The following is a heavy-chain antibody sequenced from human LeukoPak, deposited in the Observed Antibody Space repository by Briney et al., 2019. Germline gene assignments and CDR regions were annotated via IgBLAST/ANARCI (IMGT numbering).Heavy chain of an antibody. CDR2: ISSSGSTI. CDR3: ARVLTYFDHSGYSDY. CDR1: GFTFSDYY. V-gene: IGHV3-11*04. D-gene: IGHD3-22*01. Sequence: GGSLRLSCAASGFTFSDYYMSWIRQAPGKGLEWVSYISSSGSTIYYADSVKGRFTISRDNAKNSLFLQMNSLRPEDTALYFCARVLTYFDHSGYSDYWGQGTLVTISS. J-gene: IGHJ4*02.